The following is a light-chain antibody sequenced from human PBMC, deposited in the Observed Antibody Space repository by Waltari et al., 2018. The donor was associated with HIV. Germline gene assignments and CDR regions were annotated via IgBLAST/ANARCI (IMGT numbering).Light chain of an antibody. V-gene: IGLV1-47*01. CDR1: SSNLGSHY. Sequence: QSVLTQPPSASGTPGQRVTLSCSGSSSNLGSHYVYWYQQLPGTAPKLLIYRSNQRPSGVPGRFSGSKSGTSASLAISGLRSEDEADYYCAAWDDSLSGHVVFGGGTKLTVL. CDR2: RSN. CDR3: AAWDDSLSGHVV. J-gene: IGLJ2*01.